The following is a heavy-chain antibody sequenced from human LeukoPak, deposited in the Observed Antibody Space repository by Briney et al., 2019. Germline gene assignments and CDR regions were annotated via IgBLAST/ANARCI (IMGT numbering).Heavy chain of an antibody. CDR1: GFTFSSYG. V-gene: IGHV3-30*18. Sequence: GGSLRPSCAASGFTFSSYGMHWVRQAPGKGLEWVAVISYDGSNKYYADSVKGRFTISRDNSKNTLYLQMNSLRAEDTAVYYCANAYYYDSSGYPNLYYFDYWGQGTLVTVSS. D-gene: IGHD3-22*01. CDR2: ISYDGSNK. CDR3: ANAYYYDSSGYPNLYYFDY. J-gene: IGHJ4*02.